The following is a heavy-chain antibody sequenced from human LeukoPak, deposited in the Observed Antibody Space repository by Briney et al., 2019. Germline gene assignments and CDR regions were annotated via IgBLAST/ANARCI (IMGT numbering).Heavy chain of an antibody. CDR3: ARLGVTAKYYFDY. CDR1: GGSFSGYY. CDR2: INHSGST. Sequence: KPSETLSLTCAVYGGSFSGYYWSWIRQPPGKGLEWIGEINHSGSTNYNPSLKSRVTISVDTSKNQFSLKLSSVTAADTAVYYCARLGVTAKYYFDYWGQGTLVTVSS. D-gene: IGHD2-21*02. V-gene: IGHV4-34*01. J-gene: IGHJ4*02.